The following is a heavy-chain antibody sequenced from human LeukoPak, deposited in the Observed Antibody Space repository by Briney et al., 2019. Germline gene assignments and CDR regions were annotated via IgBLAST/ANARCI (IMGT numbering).Heavy chain of an antibody. Sequence: PGASLRLSCAASGFTFSSYAMSWVRQAPGKGLEWVSAISGSGGSTYYADSVKGRFSISRDNSKNTLYLQMNSLRAEDTAVYYCAKGSSGLLYDYYYSMDVWGQGTTVTVSS. CDR2: ISGSGGST. CDR3: AKGSSGLLYDYYYSMDV. V-gene: IGHV3-23*01. D-gene: IGHD3-3*01. CDR1: GFTFSSYA. J-gene: IGHJ6*02.